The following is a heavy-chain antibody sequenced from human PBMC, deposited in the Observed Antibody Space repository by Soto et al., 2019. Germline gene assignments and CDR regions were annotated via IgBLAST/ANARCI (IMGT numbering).Heavy chain of an antibody. CDR3: ARVGPYDSQSYMFRYDRFDP. J-gene: IGHJ5*02. Sequence: GGSLRLSCAASGFTFSGSAMHGVRQASGKGLEWVGRIRSKANSYATAYAASVKGRFTISRDDSKNTAYLQMNSLRGEDTAVYYCARVGPYDSQSYMFRYDRFDPWGQGTQVTVSS. CDR2: IRSKANSYAT. V-gene: IGHV3-73*01. D-gene: IGHD3-10*01. CDR1: GFTFSGSA.